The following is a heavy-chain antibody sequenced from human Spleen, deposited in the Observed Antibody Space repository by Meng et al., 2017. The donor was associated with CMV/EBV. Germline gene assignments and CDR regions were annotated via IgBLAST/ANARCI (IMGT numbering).Heavy chain of an antibody. J-gene: IGHJ4*02. CDR3: ARLEQLGLGFDY. CDR1: GGSISSSSYY. V-gene: IGHV4-39*01. Sequence: SETLSLTCTVSGGSISSSSYYWGWIRQPPGKGLEWIGSIYYSGSTYYNPSLKSRVTISVDTSKNQFSLKLSSVTAADTAVYYCARLEQLGLGFDYWGQGTLVTVSS. CDR2: IYYSGST. D-gene: IGHD6-6*01.